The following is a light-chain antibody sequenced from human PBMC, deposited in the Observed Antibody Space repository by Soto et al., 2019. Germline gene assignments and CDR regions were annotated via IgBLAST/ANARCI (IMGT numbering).Light chain of an antibody. V-gene: IGLV1-44*01. CDR3: AAWYDSLNGWV. CDR2: SID. J-gene: IGLJ3*02. Sequence: QSVLTQAPSASGTPGQRVTISCSGSSSNIGSNTVSWYQQVPGTAPKLLIYSIDQRPSGVPDRFSGSKSGTSASLAIGGLQSEDEADYYCAAWYDSLNGWVYGGGTKVTVL. CDR1: SSNIGSNT.